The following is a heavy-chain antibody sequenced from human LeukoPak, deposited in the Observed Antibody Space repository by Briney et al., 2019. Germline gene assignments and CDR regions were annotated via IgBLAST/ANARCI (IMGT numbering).Heavy chain of an antibody. D-gene: IGHD3-10*01. CDR2: IIPIFGTA. CDR3: AGGSGSYYFDY. CDR1: GGTFSSYA. Sequence: ASVKVSCKASGGTFSSYASSWVRQAPGQGLEWMGGIIPIFGTANYAQKFQGRVTITTDESTSTAYMELSSLRSEDTAVYYCAGGSGSYYFDYWGQGTLVTVSS. J-gene: IGHJ4*02. V-gene: IGHV1-69*05.